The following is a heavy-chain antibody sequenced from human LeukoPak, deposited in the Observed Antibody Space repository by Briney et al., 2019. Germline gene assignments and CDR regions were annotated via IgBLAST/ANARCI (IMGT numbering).Heavy chain of an antibody. CDR3: ARDTGYSSSWYGGIYYYMDV. D-gene: IGHD6-13*01. CDR1: GGSISSYY. Sequence: SETLSLTCTVSGGSISSYYWSWIRQPPGKGLEWIGRIYTSGSTNYNPSLKSRVTMSVDTSKNQFSLKLSSVTAADTAVYYCARDTGYSSSWYGGIYYYMDVWGKGTTVTVSS. J-gene: IGHJ6*03. CDR2: IYTSGST. V-gene: IGHV4-4*07.